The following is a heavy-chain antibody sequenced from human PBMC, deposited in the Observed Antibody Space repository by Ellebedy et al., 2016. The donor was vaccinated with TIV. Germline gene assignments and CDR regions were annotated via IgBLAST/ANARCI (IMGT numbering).Heavy chain of an antibody. Sequence: SVKVSCKASGGSFSNYGISWVRQAPGQGLEWMGGIIPSFGTANYAQKFQGRVTITADESTTPTYVELSSLRSEDTAVYYCARASTYYFDFNGYYLDYWGQGTLVTVSS. CDR3: ARASTYYFDFNGYYLDY. V-gene: IGHV1-69*13. J-gene: IGHJ4*02. CDR1: GGSFSNYG. D-gene: IGHD3-22*01. CDR2: IIPSFGTA.